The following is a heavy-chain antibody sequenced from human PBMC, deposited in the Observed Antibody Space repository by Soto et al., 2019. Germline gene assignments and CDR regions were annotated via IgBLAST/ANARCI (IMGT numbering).Heavy chain of an antibody. J-gene: IGHJ6*03. D-gene: IGHD3-10*01. V-gene: IGHV3-30*18. Sequence: GGSLRLSCAASGFTFSSYGMHWVRQAPGKGLEWVAVISYDGSNKYYADSVKGRFTISRDNSKNTLYLQMNSLRAEDTAVYYCAKIPNYGSGSYYVKNYYYYYMDVWGKGTTVTVSS. CDR2: ISYDGSNK. CDR3: AKIPNYGSGSYYVKNYYYYYMDV. CDR1: GFTFSSYG.